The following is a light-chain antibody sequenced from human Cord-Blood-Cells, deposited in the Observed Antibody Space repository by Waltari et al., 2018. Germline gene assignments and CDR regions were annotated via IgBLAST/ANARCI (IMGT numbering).Light chain of an antibody. Sequence: QSALTQPRSVSGSPGQSVTISCTGTSSDVGGYNYVSWYQRHPGKAPKLMIYEVSKRPSGVPDPVSGSKSGNTASLTISGLQAEDEADYYCCSYAGSYTWVFGGGTKLTVL. CDR2: EVS. V-gene: IGLV2-11*01. J-gene: IGLJ3*02. CDR3: CSYAGSYTWV. CDR1: SSDVGGYNY.